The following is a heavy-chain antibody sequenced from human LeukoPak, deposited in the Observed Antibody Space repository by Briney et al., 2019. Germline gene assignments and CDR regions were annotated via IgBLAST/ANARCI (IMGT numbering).Heavy chain of an antibody. Sequence: ASVKVSCKASGYTFTNYYIHWLRQAPGQGLEWIGQINPNSGDTNYAQRLQGRVTIIRDTSISTAFMELSRLTSDDTAVYYCARVVAGGVIWAYWGQGTLVTVSS. CDR1: GYTFTNYY. V-gene: IGHV1-2*06. CDR3: ARVVAGGVIWAY. D-gene: IGHD3-16*01. CDR2: INPNSGDT. J-gene: IGHJ4*02.